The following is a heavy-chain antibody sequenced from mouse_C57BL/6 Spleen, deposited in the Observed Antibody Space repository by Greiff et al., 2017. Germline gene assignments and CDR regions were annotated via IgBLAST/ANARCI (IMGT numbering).Heavy chain of an antibody. Sequence: VQLQQSGAELVRPGASVTLSCKASGYTFTDYEMHWVKQTPVHGLEWIGAIDPETGGTAYNQKFKGKAILTADKSSSTAYMELRSLTSEDSAVYYCTRGGEKSFFDYWGQGTTLTVSS. CDR1: GYTFTDYE. J-gene: IGHJ2*01. CDR3: TRGGEKSFFDY. CDR2: IDPETGGT. V-gene: IGHV1-15*01.